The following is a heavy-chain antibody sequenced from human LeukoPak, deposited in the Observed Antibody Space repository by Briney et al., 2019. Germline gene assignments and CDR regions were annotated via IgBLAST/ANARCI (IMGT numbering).Heavy chain of an antibody. V-gene: IGHV3-23*01. CDR1: GFTSGSYA. D-gene: IGHD2-15*01. CDR2: IFGSGGST. J-gene: IGHJ4*02. Sequence: GSLRLSCAASGFTSGSYAMYWVRQAPGKGLEWVSGIFGSGGSTHYADSVKGRFTISRDNSKNTVYLQMDSLRAEDTATYYCAKTTTGYSSGRYPAWPIDYWGQGTLVTVSS. CDR3: AKTTTGYSSGRYPAWPIDY.